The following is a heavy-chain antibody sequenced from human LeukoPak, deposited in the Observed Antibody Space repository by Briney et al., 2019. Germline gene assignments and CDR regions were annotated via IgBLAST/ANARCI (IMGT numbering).Heavy chain of an antibody. CDR2: IYHSGST. V-gene: IGHV4-30-2*01. CDR1: GGSISSGGYS. J-gene: IGHJ5*02. CDR3: ARTPMVRGVITLSWFDP. Sequence: SQTLSLTCAVSGGSISSGGYSWSWIRQPPGKGLEWIGYIYHSGSTNYNPSLKSRVTISVDTSKNQFSLKLSSVTAADTAVYYCARTPMVRGVITLSWFDPWGQGTLVTVSS. D-gene: IGHD3-10*01.